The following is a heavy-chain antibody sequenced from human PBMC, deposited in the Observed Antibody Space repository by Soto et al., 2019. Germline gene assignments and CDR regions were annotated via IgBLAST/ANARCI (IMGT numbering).Heavy chain of an antibody. J-gene: IGHJ6*02. V-gene: IGHV3-30*18. CDR2: ISYNGGNK. D-gene: IGHD3-3*01. CDR1: GFTFSNSG. Sequence: GGSLRLSCAASGFTFSNSGMHWVRQAPGKGLEWVTVISYNGGNKQYSDSVKGRFTISRDNSKNTLYLQMNSLRTEDTAMYYCAKALLQGIFGASYGMDVWGQGTTVTVSS. CDR3: AKALLQGIFGASYGMDV.